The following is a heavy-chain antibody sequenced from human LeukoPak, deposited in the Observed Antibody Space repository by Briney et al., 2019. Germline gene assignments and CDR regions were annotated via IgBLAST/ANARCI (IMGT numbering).Heavy chain of an antibody. CDR2: IKEDGSEK. CDR3: ARVTYYHDSSGYYYLDY. J-gene: IGHJ4*02. D-gene: IGHD3-22*01. CDR1: GFTFISFW. V-gene: IGHV3-7*01. Sequence: GGSLRLSCADSGFTFISFWMSWVRQAPGKGLEWVANIKEDGSEKYYVDSVKGRFSVSTDNAKNSLYLQMNSLRGEDTAVYYCARVTYYHDSSGYYYLDYWGQGILVTVSS.